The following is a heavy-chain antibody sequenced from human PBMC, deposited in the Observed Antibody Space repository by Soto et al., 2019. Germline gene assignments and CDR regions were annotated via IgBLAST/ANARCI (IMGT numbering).Heavy chain of an antibody. CDR2: INHSGST. J-gene: IGHJ4*02. CDR3: ARRYCSGGSCYSERFDY. Sequence: QVQLQQGGAGLLKPSETLSLTCAVYGGSFSGYYWSWIRQPPGKGLEWIGEINHSGSTNYNPSLKIRVTISVDTSKNQCSRKLSSVTAADTAVYYCARRYCSGGSCYSERFDYWGQGTLVTVSS. D-gene: IGHD2-15*01. V-gene: IGHV4-34*01. CDR1: GGSFSGYY.